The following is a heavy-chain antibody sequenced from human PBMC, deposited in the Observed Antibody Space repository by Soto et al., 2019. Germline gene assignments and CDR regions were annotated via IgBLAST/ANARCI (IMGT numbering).Heavy chain of an antibody. CDR3: AAERLLPESGYSYYGMDV. Sequence: SVKLSCKACGFSFTSSAVQWVRQARGQRLEWIGWIVVGSGNTNYAQKFQERVTITRDMSTSTAYMELSSLRSEDTAVYYCAAERLLPESGYSYYGMDVWGQGTTVTVSS. J-gene: IGHJ6*02. D-gene: IGHD2-21*02. CDR2: IVVGSGNT. V-gene: IGHV1-58*01. CDR1: GFSFTSSA.